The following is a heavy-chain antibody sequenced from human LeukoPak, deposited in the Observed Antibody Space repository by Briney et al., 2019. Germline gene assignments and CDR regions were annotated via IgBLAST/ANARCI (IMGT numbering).Heavy chain of an antibody. V-gene: IGHV4-4*07. CDR3: ARGTPIYCSGGSCYGVYYFDY. CDR2: IYTSGST. Sequence: SETLSLTCTVSGGSISSYYWSWIRQPAGKGLEWIGRIYTSGSTNYNPSLKSRVTMSVDTSKNQFSLKLSSVTAADTAVYYCARGTPIYCSGGSCYGVYYFDYWGQGTLVTVSS. J-gene: IGHJ4*02. CDR1: GGSISSYY. D-gene: IGHD2-15*01.